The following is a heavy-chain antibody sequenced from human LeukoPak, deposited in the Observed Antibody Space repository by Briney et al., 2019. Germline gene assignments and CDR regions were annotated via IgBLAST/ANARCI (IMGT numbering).Heavy chain of an antibody. Sequence: PGGSLGLSCAASGFTFSSYAMSWVRQAPGKGLEWVSSISSSSSYIYYADSVKGRFTISRDNSKNTLYLQMNSLRTEDTAVYSCAREAYGEVYFDYWGQGTLVTVSS. CDR1: GFTFSSYA. V-gene: IGHV3-21*01. CDR3: AREAYGEVYFDY. J-gene: IGHJ4*02. CDR2: ISSSSSYI. D-gene: IGHD4-17*01.